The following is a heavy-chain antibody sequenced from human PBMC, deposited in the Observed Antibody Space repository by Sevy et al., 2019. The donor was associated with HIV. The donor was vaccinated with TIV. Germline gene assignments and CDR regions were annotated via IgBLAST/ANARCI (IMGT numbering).Heavy chain of an antibody. CDR1: GGSISSGSYY. J-gene: IGHJ4*02. CDR2: IYTSGST. Sequence: SETLSLTCTVSGGSISSGSYYWSWIRQPAGKGLEWIGRIYTSGSTNYNPSLKSRVTISVDTSKNQFSLKLSSVTAADTAVYYCARQPRSFTQTHIDYWGQGTLVTVSS. CDR3: ARQPRSFTQTHIDY. V-gene: IGHV4-61*02.